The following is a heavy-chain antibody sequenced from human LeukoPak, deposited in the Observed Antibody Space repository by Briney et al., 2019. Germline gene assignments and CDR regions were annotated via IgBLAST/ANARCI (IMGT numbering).Heavy chain of an antibody. J-gene: IGHJ4*02. CDR1: GFTVTTNY. CDR3: ARGDFWIGYYTGLY. V-gene: IGHV3-53*04. CDR2: IYSGGST. D-gene: IGHD3/OR15-3a*01. Sequence: PGGSLRLSCAASGFTVTTNYMSWVRQAPGKGLEWVSVIYSGGSTYYADSVKGRFTIPRHNSKNTLYLQMDSLRDEDTAVYYCARGDFWIGYYTGLYRGQGTLVTVSS.